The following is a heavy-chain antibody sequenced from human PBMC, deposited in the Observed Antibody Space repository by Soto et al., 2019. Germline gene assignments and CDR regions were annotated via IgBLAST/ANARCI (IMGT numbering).Heavy chain of an antibody. D-gene: IGHD2-2*01. CDR2: IYYSGST. V-gene: IGHV4-59*08. CDR1: GGTFGSYA. CDR3: ASIVVPAARYYYYYMDV. J-gene: IGHJ6*03. Sequence: SCKASGGTFGSYAISWIRQPPGKGLEWIGYIYYSGSTNYNPSLKSRVTISVDTSKNQFSLKLSSVTAADTAVYYCASIVVPAARYYYYYMDVWGKGTTVTVSS.